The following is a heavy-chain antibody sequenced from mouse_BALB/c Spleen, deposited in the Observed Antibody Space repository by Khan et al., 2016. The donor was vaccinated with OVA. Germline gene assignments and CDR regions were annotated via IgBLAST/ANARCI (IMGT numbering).Heavy chain of an antibody. CDR2: TYPGGGYT. V-gene: IGHV1-63*02. Sequence: VQLQESGAELVRPGTSVKMSCKAAGYTFTNYWIGWVKQRPGHGLEWIGDTYPGGGYTNYNEKFKGKATLTANTSSSIAYMTLRGLTSADSAIYDCSRSGAARATWDYVDCWGQGTTLTVSS. CDR3: SRSGAARATWDYVDC. CDR1: GYTFTNYW. D-gene: IGHD3-1*01. J-gene: IGHJ2*01.